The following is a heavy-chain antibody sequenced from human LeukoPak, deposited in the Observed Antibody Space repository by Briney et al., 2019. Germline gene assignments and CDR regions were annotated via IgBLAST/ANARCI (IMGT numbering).Heavy chain of an antibody. CDR1: GFTFSSYS. D-gene: IGHD2-2*01. J-gene: IGHJ6*03. V-gene: IGHV3-21*04. CDR3: AKRGNPAVGHHYLDV. Sequence: GGSLILSCAASGFTFSSYSMNLVRQAPGKGLEWFSSISSSSSYIYYADSVKGRFTISRDNAKNSLYLQMNSLRAEDTAVYYCAKRGNPAVGHHYLDVWGKGTTVSVSS. CDR2: ISSSSSYI.